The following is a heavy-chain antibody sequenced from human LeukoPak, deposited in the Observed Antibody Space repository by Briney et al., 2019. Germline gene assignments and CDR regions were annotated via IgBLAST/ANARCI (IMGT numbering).Heavy chain of an antibody. CDR2: ISSGGDTF. CDR3: ARGDGVYDYVWGRSY. D-gene: IGHD3-16*01. Sequence: GRPLRLSCAASGFIFSDYYMVWIRQAPGKGLERIAYISSGGDTFFYADSVKGRFTISRDNSGDSLYLQMNSLGADDTAVYYCARGDGVYDYVWGRSYWGQGTLVTVLS. J-gene: IGHJ4*02. CDR1: GFIFSDYY. V-gene: IGHV3-11*01.